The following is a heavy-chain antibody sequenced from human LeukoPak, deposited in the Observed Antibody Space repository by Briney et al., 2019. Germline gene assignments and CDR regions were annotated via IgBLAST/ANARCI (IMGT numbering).Heavy chain of an antibody. CDR1: GGSISSYY. D-gene: IGHD6-6*01. V-gene: IGHV4-59*04. J-gene: IGHJ5*02. Sequence: SETLSLTCTVSGGSISSYYWSWIRQPPGKGLEWIASIHYNGNAFYNPSLKSRVTISIDTSENQFSLKVKSLTAAGTAVYFCAITPRPKNIFDPWGQGTLVTVSS. CDR3: AITPRPKNIFDP. CDR2: IHYNGNA.